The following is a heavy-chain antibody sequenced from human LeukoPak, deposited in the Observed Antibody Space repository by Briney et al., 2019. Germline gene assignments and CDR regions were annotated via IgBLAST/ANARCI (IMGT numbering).Heavy chain of an antibody. V-gene: IGHV1-69*13. CDR1: GGTFSSYA. Sequence: SVKVSCKASGGTFSSYAISWVRQAPGQGLEWMGGIIPIFGTANYAQKFQGRVTITADESTSTAYMELSSLRSEDTAVYYCATPGPFTDGYAFDIWGQGTMVTVSS. J-gene: IGHJ3*02. CDR2: IIPIFGTA. D-gene: IGHD4-11*01. CDR3: ATPGPFTDGYAFDI.